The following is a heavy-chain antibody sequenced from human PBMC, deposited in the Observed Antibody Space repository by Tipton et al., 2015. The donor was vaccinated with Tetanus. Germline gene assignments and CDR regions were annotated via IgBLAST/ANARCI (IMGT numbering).Heavy chain of an antibody. CDR3: AGVLPVNRAG. CDR2: IYYSGST. Sequence: LRLSCTVSGDSLSNGDYYWSWIRQPPGKGLESIGYIYYSGSTYYNPSLKSRVTISVDTSKNQFSVRLTSVTAADTAVYYCAGVLPVNRAGWGQGTLVTVSS. J-gene: IGHJ4*02. CDR1: GDSLSNGDYY. V-gene: IGHV4-30-4*01. D-gene: IGHD4-17*01.